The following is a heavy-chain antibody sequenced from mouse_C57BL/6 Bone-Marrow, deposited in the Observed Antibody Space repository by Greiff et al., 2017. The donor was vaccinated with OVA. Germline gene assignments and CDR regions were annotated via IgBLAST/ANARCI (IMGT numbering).Heavy chain of an antibody. CDR2: ISNGGGST. J-gene: IGHJ2*01. CDR1: GFTFSDYY. CDR3: ASLSTGTADY. V-gene: IGHV5-12*01. Sequence: DVKLVESGGGLVQPGGSLKLSCAASGFTFSDYYMYWVRQTPEKRLEWVAYISNGGGSTYYPDTVKGRFTISRDNAKNTLYLQMSRLKSEDTAMYYCASLSTGTADYWGQGTTLTVSS. D-gene: IGHD4-1*02.